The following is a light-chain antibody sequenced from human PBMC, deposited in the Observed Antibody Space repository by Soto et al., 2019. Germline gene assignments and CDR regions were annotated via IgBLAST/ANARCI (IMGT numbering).Light chain of an antibody. CDR2: GAS. CDR3: QQYGSSGT. CDR1: QSVSNNY. J-gene: IGKJ1*01. Sequence: EIVLTQSPGTLSLSPVERATLSCRASQSVSNNYLAWYQQKPGQAPRLLIYGASNRATGIPDRFSGSGSGTDFTLTISRLEPEDFAVYYCQQYGSSGTFGQGAKADIK. V-gene: IGKV3-20*01.